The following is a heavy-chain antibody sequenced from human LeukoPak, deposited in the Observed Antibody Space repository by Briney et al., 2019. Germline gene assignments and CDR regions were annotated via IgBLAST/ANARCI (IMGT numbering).Heavy chain of an antibody. CDR3: ATSRAEL. CDR2: MFYSGST. CDR1: GGSINSNF. D-gene: IGHD2-2*01. J-gene: IGHJ2*01. V-gene: IGHV4-59*08. Sequence: SETLSLTCTVSGGSINSNFWGWIRQPPGKGLEWIGYMFYSGSTNYNPSLERRVTISGDTSKSQFSLKLSSVTAADTAVYYCATSRAELWGRGTLVTVSS.